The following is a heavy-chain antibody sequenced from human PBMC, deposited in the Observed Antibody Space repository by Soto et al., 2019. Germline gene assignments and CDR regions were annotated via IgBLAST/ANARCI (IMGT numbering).Heavy chain of an antibody. CDR3: ARNTGTDNWFDP. Sequence: PSETLSLTCTVSGGSISSGGYYWSWIRQHPGKGLEWIGYIYYSGSTYYNPSLKSRVTISVDTSKNQFSLKVSSVTAADTAVYYCARNTGTDNWFDPWGQGTLVTVSS. CDR1: GGSISSGGYY. CDR2: IYYSGST. D-gene: IGHD6-13*01. J-gene: IGHJ5*02. V-gene: IGHV4-31*03.